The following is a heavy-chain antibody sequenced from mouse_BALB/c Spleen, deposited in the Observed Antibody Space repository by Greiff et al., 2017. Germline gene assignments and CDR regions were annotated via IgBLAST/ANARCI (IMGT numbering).Heavy chain of an antibody. J-gene: IGHJ4*01. CDR1: GYTFTSYW. CDR2: IDPSDSYT. CDR3: ARWYGKVYAMDY. Sequence: QVQLQQPGAELVKPGASVKLSCKASGYTFTSYWMHWVKQRPGQGLEWIGEIDPSDSYTNYNQKFKGKATLTVDKSSSTAYMQLSSLTSEDSAVYYCARWYGKVYAMDYWGQGTSVTVSS. V-gene: IGHV1-69*02. D-gene: IGHD2-10*02.